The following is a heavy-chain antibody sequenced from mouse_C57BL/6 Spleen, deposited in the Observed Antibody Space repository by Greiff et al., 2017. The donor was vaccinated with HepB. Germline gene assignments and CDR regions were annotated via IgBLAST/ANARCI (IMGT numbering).Heavy chain of an antibody. J-gene: IGHJ1*03. CDR1: GYTFTSYG. Sequence: VQLQQSGAELARPGASVKRSCKASGYTFTSYGISWVKQRTGQGLEWIGESYPRSGNTYYNEKFKGKATLTADKSSSTAYMELRSLTSEDSAVYFWARSGITTVVGYFDVWGTGTTVTVSS. CDR2: SYPRSGNT. D-gene: IGHD1-1*01. CDR3: ARSGITTVVGYFDV. V-gene: IGHV1-81*01.